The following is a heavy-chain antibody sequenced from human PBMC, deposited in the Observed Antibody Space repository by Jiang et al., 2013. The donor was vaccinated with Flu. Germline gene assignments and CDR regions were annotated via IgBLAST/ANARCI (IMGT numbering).Heavy chain of an antibody. V-gene: IGHV4-39*07. CDR3: ARHPPLLPFDY. Sequence: LLKPSETLSLTCTVSGGSISSGSYYWDWIRQPPGKGLEWVGNIYFSGSTYYTPSLKSRVTISLDTSKNQFSLILNSVTAADTAVYYCARHPPLLPFDYWGQGTLVTVSS. CDR2: IYFSGST. J-gene: IGHJ4*02. D-gene: IGHD1-26*01. CDR1: GGSISSGSYY.